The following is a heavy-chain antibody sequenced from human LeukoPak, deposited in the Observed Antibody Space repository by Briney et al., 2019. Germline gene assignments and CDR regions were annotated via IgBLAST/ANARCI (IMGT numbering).Heavy chain of an antibody. CDR2: INQDGSEM. Sequence: PGGSLRLSCAASGFTFSDYWMTWVRRAPGKGLEWVATINQDGSEMSYVGSAKGRYTISRDNAKNSLYLQMNSLRVEDTAVYYCATKKYYYDTSPSGWIDPWGQGTLVTVSS. J-gene: IGHJ5*02. CDR3: ATKKYYYDTSPSGWIDP. V-gene: IGHV3-7*01. D-gene: IGHD3-22*01. CDR1: GFTFSDYW.